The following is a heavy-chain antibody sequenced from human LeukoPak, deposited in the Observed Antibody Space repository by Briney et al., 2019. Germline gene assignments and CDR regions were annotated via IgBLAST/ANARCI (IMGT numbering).Heavy chain of an antibody. V-gene: IGHV1-18*01. J-gene: IGHJ4*02. CDR3: ARDSSAYTRHFDY. CDR2: ISAYNGNT. Sequence: GASVKVSCKASGYTFTGYGISWVRQAPGQGLEWMGWISAYNGNTNYAQKFRGRVTMTTDTSTNTAYMELRNLGSDDTAMYFCARDSSAYTRHFDYWGQGSLVTVSS. D-gene: IGHD3-22*01. CDR1: GYTFTGYG.